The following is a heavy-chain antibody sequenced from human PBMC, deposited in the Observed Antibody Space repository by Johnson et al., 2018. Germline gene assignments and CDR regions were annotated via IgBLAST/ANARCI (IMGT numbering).Heavy chain of an antibody. CDR3: AKPTFDYERSGNFFFDY. V-gene: IGHV3-30*18. D-gene: IGHD3-22*01. Sequence: QVQLVQSGGGVVQXGRSXRLXCAGSGFTFSTYGMHWVRQAPGKGLEWVAVISYDGSKIYYADSVKGRFTISRDNSKNTLYLQMNSLRAEDTAVYYCAKPTFDYERSGNFFFDYGGQGTLVTVSS. J-gene: IGHJ4*02. CDR1: GFTFSTYG. CDR2: ISYDGSKI.